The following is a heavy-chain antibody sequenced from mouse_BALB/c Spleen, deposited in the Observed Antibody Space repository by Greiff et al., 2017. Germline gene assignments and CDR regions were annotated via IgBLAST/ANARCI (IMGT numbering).Heavy chain of an antibody. CDR2: ISCYNGAT. D-gene: IGHD4-1*02. CDR1: GYSFTGYY. V-gene: IGHV1S34*01. J-gene: IGHJ4*01. CDR3: ARFSTGTRAMDY. Sequence: LVKTGASVKISCKASGYSFTGYYMHWVKQSHGKSLEWIGYISCYNGATSYNQKFKGKATFTVDTSSSTAYMQFNSLTSEDSAVYYCARFSTGTRAMDYWGQGTSVNVSS.